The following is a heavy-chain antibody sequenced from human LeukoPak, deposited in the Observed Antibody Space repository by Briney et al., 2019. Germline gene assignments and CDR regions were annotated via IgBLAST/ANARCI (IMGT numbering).Heavy chain of an antibody. J-gene: IGHJ4*02. CDR3: ARDPNVRFWSGYDY. Sequence: PSETLSLTCTVSGGSISSYYWSWIRQPPGKGLEWIGYIYYSGSTNYNPSLKSRVTISVDTSKNQFSLKLSSVTAADTAVYYRARDPNVRFWSGYDYWGQETLVTVSS. CDR1: GGSISSYY. CDR2: IYYSGST. V-gene: IGHV4-59*01. D-gene: IGHD3-3*01.